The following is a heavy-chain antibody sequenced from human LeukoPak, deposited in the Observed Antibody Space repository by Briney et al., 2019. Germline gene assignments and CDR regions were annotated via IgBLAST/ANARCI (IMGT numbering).Heavy chain of an antibody. CDR3: ARGVFYIGNTYYSRGVNWFDS. D-gene: IGHD2/OR15-2a*01. V-gene: IGHV3-7*01. Sequence: GGSLRLSCEASGFTFSNYWMSWVRQAPGKGLEWVANIKQDGFEKYYVDSVKGRFTISRDNAKNSLYLQMNRLRAEDTAVYYCARGVFYIGNTYYSRGVNWFDSWGRGTLVTVSS. CDR2: IKQDGFEK. J-gene: IGHJ5*01. CDR1: GFTFSNYW.